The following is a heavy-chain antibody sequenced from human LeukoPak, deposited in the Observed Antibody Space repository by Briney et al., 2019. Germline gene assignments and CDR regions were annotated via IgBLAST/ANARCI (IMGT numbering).Heavy chain of an antibody. Sequence: GGSLRLSCAASGFTFSSYAMSCVRQAPGKGLEWVSAISGSGGSTYYADSVKGRFTISRDNSKNTLYLQMNSLRAEDTAVYYCAKEKSITMIVVVITGGYFDYWGQGTLVTVSS. V-gene: IGHV3-23*01. J-gene: IGHJ4*02. CDR1: GFTFSSYA. CDR3: AKEKSITMIVVVITGGYFDY. CDR2: ISGSGGST. D-gene: IGHD3-22*01.